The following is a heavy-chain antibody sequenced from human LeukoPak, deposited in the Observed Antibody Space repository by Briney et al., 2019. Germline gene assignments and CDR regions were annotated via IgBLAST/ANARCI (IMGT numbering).Heavy chain of an antibody. CDR2: IYYSGST. D-gene: IGHD3-10*01. Sequence: MTSETLSLTCTVSGGSISNGGYYWSWIRQHPGKGLEWIGYIYYSGSTYYNPSLKSRVTISVDTSKNQFSLKLSSVTAADTAVYYCARAITSPYFNYWGQGTLVTVSS. J-gene: IGHJ4*02. V-gene: IGHV4-31*03. CDR1: GGSISNGGYY. CDR3: ARAITSPYFNY.